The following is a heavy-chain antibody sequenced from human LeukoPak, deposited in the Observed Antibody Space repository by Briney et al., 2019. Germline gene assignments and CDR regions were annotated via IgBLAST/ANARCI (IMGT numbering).Heavy chain of an antibody. D-gene: IGHD5-18*01. Sequence: ASVKVSCKASGYTFTSYAMNWVRQAPGQGLEWMGWINTNTGNPTYAQGFTGRFVFSLDTSVSTAYLQISSLKADDTAVYYCAREVAIGRAAMEGLLHWGQGTLVTVSS. CDR2: INTNTGNP. V-gene: IGHV7-4-1*02. CDR3: AREVAIGRAAMEGLLH. J-gene: IGHJ4*02. CDR1: GYTFTSYA.